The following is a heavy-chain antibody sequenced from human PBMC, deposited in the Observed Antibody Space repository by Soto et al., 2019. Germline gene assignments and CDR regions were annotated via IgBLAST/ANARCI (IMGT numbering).Heavy chain of an antibody. V-gene: IGHV4-30-4*01. D-gene: IGHD3-9*01. J-gene: IGHJ4*02. CDR2: IYYSGST. CDR3: ARLSHLRYFDWFPGRFDY. Sequence: PSETLSLTCTVSGGSISSGDYYWSWIRQPPGKGLEWIGYIYYSGSTYYNPSLKSRVTISVDTSKNQFSLKLSSVTAADTAVYYCARLSHLRYFDWFPGRFDYWGQGTLVTVSS. CDR1: GGSISSGDYY.